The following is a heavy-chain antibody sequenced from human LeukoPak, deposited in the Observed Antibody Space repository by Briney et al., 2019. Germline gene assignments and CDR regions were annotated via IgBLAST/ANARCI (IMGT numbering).Heavy chain of an antibody. CDR3: ARAGPPAFDP. Sequence: GGSLRLSCAASGFTFTNFEMNWVRQAPGKGLEWVSYISYSGSTTSYADSVEGRFTISRDNAKNSLYLQMNSLRAEDTAVYYRARAGPPAFDPWGQGTLVTVSS. J-gene: IGHJ5*02. CDR1: GFTFTNFE. V-gene: IGHV3-48*03. CDR2: ISYSGSTT.